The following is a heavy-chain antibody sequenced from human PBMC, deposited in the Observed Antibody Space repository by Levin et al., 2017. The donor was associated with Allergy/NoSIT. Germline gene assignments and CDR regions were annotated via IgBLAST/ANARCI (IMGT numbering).Heavy chain of an antibody. J-gene: IGHJ6*02. Sequence: SLKISCAASGFTFDDYAMHWVRQAPGKGLEWVSGISWNSGSIGYADSVKGRFTISRDNAKNSLYLQMNSLRAEDTALYYCAKEIGRHYDILTGYYYYYYYGMDVWGQGTTVTVSS. D-gene: IGHD3-9*01. V-gene: IGHV3-9*01. CDR2: ISWNSGSI. CDR3: AKEIGRHYDILTGYYYYYYYGMDV. CDR1: GFTFDDYA.